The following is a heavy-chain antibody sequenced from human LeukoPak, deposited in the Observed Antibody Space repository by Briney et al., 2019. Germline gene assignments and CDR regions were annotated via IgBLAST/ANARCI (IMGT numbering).Heavy chain of an antibody. J-gene: IGHJ4*02. CDR3: ARGGRPPPWERTPPGDY. CDR1: GYTFTGYY. CDR2: INPNSGGT. V-gene: IGHV1-2*02. Sequence: GASVKVSCKASGYTFTGYYMHWVRQAPGQGLEWMGWINPNSGGTNYAQKFQGRVTMTRDTSISTAYMELSRLRSDDTAVYYCARGGRPPPWERTPPGDYWGQGTLVTVSS. D-gene: IGHD3-16*01.